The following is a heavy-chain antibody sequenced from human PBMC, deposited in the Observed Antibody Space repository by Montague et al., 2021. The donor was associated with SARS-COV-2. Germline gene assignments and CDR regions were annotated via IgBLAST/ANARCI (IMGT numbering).Heavy chain of an antibody. CDR1: GGSFSGYY. Sequence: SETLSLTCAVYGGSFSGYYWTWIRQPPGKGLEWVGEINDRGSTNYNPSFKGRLTMSVDTSKNQFSLRLKSVSAADTAVYYCARGQVTIFGVLIMLPAAGAVDVWGQGTMVTVSS. J-gene: IGHJ3*01. D-gene: IGHD3-3*01. CDR3: ARGQVTIFGVLIMLPAAGAVDV. V-gene: IGHV4-34*01. CDR2: INDRGST.